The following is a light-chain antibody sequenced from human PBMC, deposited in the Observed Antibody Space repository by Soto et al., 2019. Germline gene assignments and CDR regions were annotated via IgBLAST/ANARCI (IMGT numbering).Light chain of an antibody. J-gene: IGKJ4*01. CDR3: QQANSLPLS. CDR1: QGISSL. Sequence: DLQMTHSPSSVSALVGDRVTITCRASQGISSLLAWYQQNPGKAPNLLIHTASSWQSGVPSRFSGSRSGTDGTLTISILQPEDFAPYVCQQANSLPLSFGGGTKVEIK. V-gene: IGKV1-12*01. CDR2: TAS.